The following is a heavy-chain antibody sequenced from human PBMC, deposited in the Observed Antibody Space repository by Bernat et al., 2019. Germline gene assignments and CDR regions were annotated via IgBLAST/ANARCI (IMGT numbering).Heavy chain of an antibody. CDR2: ISYDGSNK. V-gene: IGHV3-30*18. D-gene: IGHD6-19*01. Sequence: QVQLVESGGGVVQPGRSLRLSCAASGFTFGSYGMHWVRQAPGKGLEWVAVISYDGSNKYYADSVKGRFTISRDNSKNTLYLQMNSLRAEDTAVYYCAKDGKQWLSYFDYWGQGTLVTVSS. CDR3: AKDGKQWLSYFDY. J-gene: IGHJ4*02. CDR1: GFTFGSYG.